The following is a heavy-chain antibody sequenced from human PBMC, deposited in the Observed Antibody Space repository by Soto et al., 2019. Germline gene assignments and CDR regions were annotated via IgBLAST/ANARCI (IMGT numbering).Heavy chain of an antibody. CDR2: INSDGSST. CDR1: GFTFSNYW. CDR3: TSTYFGSGSPPSRPSPTVVY. V-gene: IGHV3-74*01. J-gene: IGHJ4*02. Sequence: GGSLRLSCAASGFTFSNYWMHWVRQAPGKGLVWVSRINSDGSSTSYADSVKGRFTISRDNAKNTLYLQMNSLRDEDTAVYYCTSTYFGSGSPPSRPSPTVVYWGQGTLVTVSS. D-gene: IGHD3-10*01.